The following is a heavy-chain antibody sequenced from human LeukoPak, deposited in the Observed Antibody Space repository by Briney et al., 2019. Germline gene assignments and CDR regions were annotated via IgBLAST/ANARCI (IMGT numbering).Heavy chain of an antibody. D-gene: IGHD1-20*01. CDR2: ISYDGSNK. CDR1: GFTFSSYG. CDR3: ARDGAGYNWNDETDYYYYYYMDV. V-gene: IGHV3-33*05. J-gene: IGHJ6*03. Sequence: GGSLRLSCAASGFTFSSYGMHWVRQAPGKGLEWVAVISYDGSNKYSADSVKGRFTISRDNAKNSLYLQMNSLRAEDTAVYYCARDGAGYNWNDETDYYYYYYMDVWGKGTTVTVSS.